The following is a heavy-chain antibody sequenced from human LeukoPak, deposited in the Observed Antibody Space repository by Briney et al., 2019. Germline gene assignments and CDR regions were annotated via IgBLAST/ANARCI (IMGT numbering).Heavy chain of an antibody. CDR3: ARHAERWLHRYYYYYMDV. Sequence: SETLSLTCTVSGYSISSGYYWGWIRQPPGKGLEWIGYIYYSGSTNYNPSLKSRVTISVDTSKNQFSLKLSSVTAADTAVYYCARHAERWLHRYYYYYMDVWGKGTTVTVSS. J-gene: IGHJ6*03. D-gene: IGHD5-24*01. V-gene: IGHV4-61*01. CDR2: IYYSGST. CDR1: GYSISSGYY.